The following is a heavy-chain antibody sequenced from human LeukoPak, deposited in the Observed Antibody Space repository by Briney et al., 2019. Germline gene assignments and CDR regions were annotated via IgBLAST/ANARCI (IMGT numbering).Heavy chain of an antibody. J-gene: IGHJ4*02. D-gene: IGHD2-2*01. CDR3: ARHPIDCSSTSCYQLFDY. V-gene: IGHV4-39*01. CDR2: IYYSGST. Sequence: SETLSLTCTVSGGSISSSSYYWGWIRQPPGKGLERIGSIYYSGSTYYNPSLKSRVTISVDTSKNQFSLKLSSVTAADTAVYYCARHPIDCSSTSCYQLFDYWGQGTLVTVSS. CDR1: GGSISSSSYY.